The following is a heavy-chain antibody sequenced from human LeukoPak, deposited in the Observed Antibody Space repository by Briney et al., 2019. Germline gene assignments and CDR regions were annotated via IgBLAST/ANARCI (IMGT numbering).Heavy chain of an antibody. CDR1: GFTFSSYA. V-gene: IGHV3-30-3*01. CDR2: ISYDGSNK. Sequence: GRSLRLSCAASGFTFSSYAMHWVRQAPGKGLEWVAVISYDGSNKYYVDSVKGRFTISRDNSKNTLYLQMNSLRAEDTAVYYCARSSMIVVVITPNYYFDYWGQGTLVTVSS. J-gene: IGHJ4*02. D-gene: IGHD3-22*01. CDR3: ARSSMIVVVITPNYYFDY.